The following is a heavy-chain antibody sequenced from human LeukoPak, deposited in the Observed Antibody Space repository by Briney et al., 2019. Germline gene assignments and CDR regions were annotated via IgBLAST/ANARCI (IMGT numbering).Heavy chain of an antibody. J-gene: IGHJ4*02. CDR1: GGSFSGYY. Sequence: PSETLSLTCAVYGGSFSGYYWSWIRQPPGKGLEWIGEINHSGSTNYNPSLKSRVTISVDTSKNQFSLKLSSVTAADTAVYYCARGQRLGSYPWAYWGQGTLVTVSS. D-gene: IGHD3-10*01. CDR3: ARGQRLGSYPWAY. CDR2: INHSGST. V-gene: IGHV4-34*01.